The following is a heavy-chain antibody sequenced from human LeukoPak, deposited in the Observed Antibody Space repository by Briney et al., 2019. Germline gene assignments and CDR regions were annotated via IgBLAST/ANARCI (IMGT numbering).Heavy chain of an antibody. Sequence: GGSLRLSCAASGFTFSSYAMTWVRQAPGKGLEWVSAISGGGGGTYYADSVKGRFTISRDNSKSTLFLQMNSLRAEDTAIYYCAKDLRYCSTTRCYKEWFDPWGQGTLVTVSS. D-gene: IGHD2-2*02. CDR3: AKDLRYCSTTRCYKEWFDP. CDR1: GFTFSSYA. V-gene: IGHV3-23*01. CDR2: ISGGGGGT. J-gene: IGHJ5*02.